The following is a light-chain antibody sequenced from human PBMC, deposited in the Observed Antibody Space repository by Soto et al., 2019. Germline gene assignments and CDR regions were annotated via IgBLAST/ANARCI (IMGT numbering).Light chain of an antibody. CDR2: GAS. CDR1: QSVSSSY. CDR3: QQYGSSANT. J-gene: IGKJ1*01. Sequence: EIVLTQSPCTLSLSPGERATLSCRASQSVSSSYLAWYQQKPGQAPRLLIYGASSRATGIPDRFSGSGSGTDFTLTISRLEPGDFAVYSCQQYGSSANTFGQGTKV. V-gene: IGKV3-20*01.